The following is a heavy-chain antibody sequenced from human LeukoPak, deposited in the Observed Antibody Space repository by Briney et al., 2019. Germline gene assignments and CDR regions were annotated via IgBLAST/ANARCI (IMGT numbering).Heavy chain of an antibody. Sequence: SETLSLTCAVYGGSFSGYYWSWIRQPPGKGLEWIGEINHSGRTNYNPSLKSRVTISVDTSKNQFSLNLSSVTAADTAIYYCVRGSTLRHYQYWGQGTLVTVSS. V-gene: IGHV4-34*01. D-gene: IGHD3-16*01. CDR2: INHSGRT. CDR3: VRGSTLRHYQY. J-gene: IGHJ4*02. CDR1: GGSFSGYY.